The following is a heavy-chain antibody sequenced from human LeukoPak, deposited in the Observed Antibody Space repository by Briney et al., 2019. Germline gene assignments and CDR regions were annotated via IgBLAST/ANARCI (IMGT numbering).Heavy chain of an antibody. CDR2: ISGSGGST. J-gene: IGHJ4*02. CDR1: GFTFSSYA. D-gene: IGHD2-21*02. CDR3: AAEGGRVVVTENDY. V-gene: IGHV3-23*01. Sequence: GGSLRLSCAASGFTFSSYAMSWVRQAPGKGLEWVSAISGSGGSTYYADSVKGRFTISRDNSKNTLYLQMNSLRAEDTAVYYCAAEGGRVVVTENDYWGQGTLVTVSS.